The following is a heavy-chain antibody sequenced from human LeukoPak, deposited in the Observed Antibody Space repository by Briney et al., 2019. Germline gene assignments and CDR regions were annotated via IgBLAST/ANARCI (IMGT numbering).Heavy chain of an antibody. CDR2: IGPKSGDT. CDR1: CYTFTDYF. Sequence: GASVKVSCKASCYTFTDYFIHWVRQVPGQGLEWMGWIGPKSGDTSYSQKFQGRVTVTRDTSISTAYMDLSRLRFDDTAVYYCGRNRLGKALDIWGQGTMVTVSS. D-gene: IGHD7-27*01. J-gene: IGHJ3*02. V-gene: IGHV1-2*02. CDR3: GRNRLGKALDI.